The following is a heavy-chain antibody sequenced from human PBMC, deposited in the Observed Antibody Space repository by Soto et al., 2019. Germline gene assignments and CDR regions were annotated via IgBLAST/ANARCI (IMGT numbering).Heavy chain of an antibody. CDR3: AKDRERWSGSYYYYYGMDV. CDR1: GFTFSSYG. D-gene: IGHD1-26*01. CDR2: ISYDGSNK. J-gene: IGHJ6*02. V-gene: IGHV3-30*18. Sequence: QVQLVESGGGVVQPGRSLRLSCAASGFTFSSYGMHWVRQAPGKGLEWVAVISYDGSNKYYADSVKGRFTISRDNSKNTLYLQMNSLRAEDTAVYYCAKDRERWSGSYYYYYGMDVWGQGTTVTVSS.